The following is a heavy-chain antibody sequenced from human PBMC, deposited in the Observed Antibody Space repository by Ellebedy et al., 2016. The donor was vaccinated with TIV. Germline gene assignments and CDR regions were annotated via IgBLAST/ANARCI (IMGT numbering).Heavy chain of an antibody. CDR2: IKYDEIEK. V-gene: IGHV3-7*04. CDR1: GFTFSRFW. CDR3: ARDTVEVPSGDAFDI. J-gene: IGHJ3*02. Sequence: GESLKIFCGAFGFTFSRFWMAWLRQAPGKGLEYVAHIKYDEIEKYHMDSVKGRFTISRDNARNSVYLQMNSLRVDDTAIYYCARDTVEVPSGDAFDIWGQGTMVTVSS. D-gene: IGHD2-2*01.